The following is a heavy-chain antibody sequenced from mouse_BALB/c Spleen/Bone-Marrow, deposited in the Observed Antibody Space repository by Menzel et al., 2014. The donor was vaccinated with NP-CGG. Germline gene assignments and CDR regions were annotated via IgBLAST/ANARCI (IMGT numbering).Heavy chain of an antibody. CDR2: ISYGGSN. CDR3: AKLLYGYFDV. CDR1: GYSITSGYY. J-gene: IGHJ1*01. V-gene: IGHV3-6*02. Sequence: ESGPGLVKPSQSLSLTCSVTGYSITSGYYWNWIRQFPGNKLEWMGYISYGGSNKYNPSLKNRISITRDTSKNQFFLKLNSVTTEDTTTYYCAKLLYGYFDVWGAGTTVTVSS.